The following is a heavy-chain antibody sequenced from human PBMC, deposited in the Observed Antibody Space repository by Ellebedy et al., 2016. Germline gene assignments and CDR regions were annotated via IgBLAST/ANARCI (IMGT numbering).Heavy chain of an antibody. CDR1: GFNFGNFF. Sequence: AGSLRLSXVASGFNFGNFFMSWVRQAPGGGLEWVSTISAGGDTTFSADSVKGRFTISRDNSRDTLYLQMNSLRAEDTAVYYCYYGHYSGSWGQGTLVTVSS. CDR3: YYGHYSGS. D-gene: IGHD4-17*01. V-gene: IGHV3-23*01. CDR2: ISAGGDTT. J-gene: IGHJ4*02.